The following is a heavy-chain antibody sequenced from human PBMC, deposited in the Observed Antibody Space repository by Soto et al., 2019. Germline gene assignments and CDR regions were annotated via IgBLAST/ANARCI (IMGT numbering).Heavy chain of an antibody. CDR2: IIPIFGTA. V-gene: IGHV1-69*13. Sequence: SVKVSCKASGGTFSSYAISWVRQAPGQGLEWMGGIIPIFGTANYAQKFQGRVTITADESTSTAYMELSSLRSEDTAVYYCARGLVPVLRYEHWGQGTLVTVSS. J-gene: IGHJ4*02. D-gene: IGHD3-9*01. CDR1: GGTFSSYA. CDR3: ARGLVPVLRYEH.